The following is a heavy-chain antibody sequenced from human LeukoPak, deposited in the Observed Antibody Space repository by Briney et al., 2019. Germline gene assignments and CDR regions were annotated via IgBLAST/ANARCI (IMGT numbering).Heavy chain of an antibody. CDR2: IYPGDSGH. CDR3: AGRQYFDSSGYHFNWYFDL. CDR1: GYSFSNYW. J-gene: IGHJ2*01. D-gene: IGHD3-22*01. V-gene: IGHV5-51*01. Sequence: GESLKISCKGSGYSFSNYWIGWVRQMPGKGLEWMGTIYPGDSGHIYSPSFQGQVTISADMSISTAYLQWSSLKASDTAMYYCAGRQYFDSSGYHFNWYFDLWGRGTLVTVSS.